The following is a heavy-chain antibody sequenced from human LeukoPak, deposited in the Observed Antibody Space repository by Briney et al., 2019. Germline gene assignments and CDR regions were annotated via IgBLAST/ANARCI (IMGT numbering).Heavy chain of an antibody. J-gene: IGHJ6*03. Sequence: GGSLRLSCAASGFTVSSNYMSWVRQAPGKGLEWVSVIYSGGSTYYADSVKGRFTISRDNSKNTLYLQMNSLRDEDTAVYYCARGRRYCSSTSCYIDYYYYMDVWGKGTTVTVSS. D-gene: IGHD2-2*02. CDR2: IYSGGST. V-gene: IGHV3-53*01. CDR1: GFTVSSNY. CDR3: ARGRRYCSSTSCYIDYYYYMDV.